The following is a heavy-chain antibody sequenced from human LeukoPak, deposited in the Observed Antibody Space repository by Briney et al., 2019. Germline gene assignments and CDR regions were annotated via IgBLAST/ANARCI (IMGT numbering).Heavy chain of an antibody. CDR3: ARSPPPYSSSCYWFDP. D-gene: IGHD6-13*01. CDR2: IHTCGSN. J-gene: IGHJ5*02. V-gene: IGHV4-4*07. CDR1: GCSISTYY. Sequence: SDTLSLTCTVSGCSISTYYWIWIRQPAGQGLEWIGRIHTCGSNTYNPSLKRRVTTSVDTSNNHFSLMMSSVTAADTAVYYCARSPPPYSSSCYWFDPWGEGTLVTVSS.